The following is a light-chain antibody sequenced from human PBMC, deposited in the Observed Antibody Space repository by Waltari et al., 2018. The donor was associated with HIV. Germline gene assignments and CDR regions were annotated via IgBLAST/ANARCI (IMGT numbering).Light chain of an antibody. CDR3: QQYNSWPRT. J-gene: IGKJ1*01. Sequence: DTVMTQSPATLSVSPGERVTLSCRASQSISGNLAWYQQRRGQALRLLIYGSSTRASGIPARFSGSGSGPEVSLTISSLQSEDFAIYYCQQYNSWPRTFGQGTKLEI. CDR1: QSISGN. CDR2: GSS. V-gene: IGKV3-15*01.